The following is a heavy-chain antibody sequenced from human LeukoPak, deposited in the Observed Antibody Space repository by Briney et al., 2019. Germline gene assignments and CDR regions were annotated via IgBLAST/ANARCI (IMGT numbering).Heavy chain of an antibody. Sequence: SETLSLTCTVSGGSISSYYWSWIRQPPGKGLEWIGYIYYSGSTNYNPSLKSRVTISVDTSKNQFSLKLSSVTAADTAVYYCARHGTYYYDSSGHLFDYWGQGTLVTVSS. CDR2: IYYSGST. V-gene: IGHV4-59*08. J-gene: IGHJ4*02. CDR1: GGSISSYY. D-gene: IGHD3-22*01. CDR3: ARHGTYYYDSSGHLFDY.